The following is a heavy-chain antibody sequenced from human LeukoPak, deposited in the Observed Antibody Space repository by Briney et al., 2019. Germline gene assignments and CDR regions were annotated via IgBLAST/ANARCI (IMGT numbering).Heavy chain of an antibody. CDR1: GGTFSSYA. Sequence: ASVKVSCKASGGTFSSYAISWVRQAPGQGLEWMGRIIPIFGTANYAQKFQGRVTITTDESTSTAYMELSSLRSEDTALYYCARAIAYCGGDCYSRRDYYYMDVWGKGTTVTVSS. V-gene: IGHV1-69*05. J-gene: IGHJ6*03. D-gene: IGHD2-21*02. CDR2: IIPIFGTA. CDR3: ARAIAYCGGDCYSRRDYYYMDV.